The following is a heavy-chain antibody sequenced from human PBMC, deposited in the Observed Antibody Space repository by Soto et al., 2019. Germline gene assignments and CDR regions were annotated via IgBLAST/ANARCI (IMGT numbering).Heavy chain of an antibody. Sequence: PSETLSLTCTVSGGSISSGDYYWSWIRQPPGKGLEWIGYIYYSGSTYYNPSLKSRVTISVDTSKNQFSLKLSSVTAADTAVYYCARDSYYDFWSGYPESYYYYYGMDVWGQGTTVTAP. V-gene: IGHV4-30-4*01. CDR3: ARDSYYDFWSGYPESYYYYYGMDV. D-gene: IGHD3-3*01. CDR2: IYYSGST. CDR1: GGSISSGDYY. J-gene: IGHJ6*02.